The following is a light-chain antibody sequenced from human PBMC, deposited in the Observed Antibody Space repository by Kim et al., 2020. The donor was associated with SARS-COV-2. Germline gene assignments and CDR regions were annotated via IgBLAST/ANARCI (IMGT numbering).Light chain of an antibody. CDR3: QQYVSSPIT. CDR1: QTVLFNY. J-gene: IGKJ5*01. V-gene: IGKV3-20*01. CDR2: VAS. Sequence: SPGEKATLSCRASQTVLFNYLAWYQQQPGLPPRLLIYVASTRATGIPDRFSGSGSGTDFTLTISRLEPEDFAVYFCQQYVSSPITFGQGTRLEIK.